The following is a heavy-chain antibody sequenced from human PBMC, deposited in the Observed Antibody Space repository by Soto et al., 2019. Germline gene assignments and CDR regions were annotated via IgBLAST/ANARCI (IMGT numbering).Heavy chain of an antibody. Sequence: QVQLQQWGAGLLKPSETLSLTCAVYGGSLSGYYWTWIRQPPGTGLEWFGEINHSGSTNYTPSLHSLVTRSVDTSKNPFSLKLTSVSSADSALYYCARDKITGLFDYWGQGTLVTVSP. CDR3: ARDKITGLFDY. D-gene: IGHD2-8*02. CDR1: GGSLSGYY. J-gene: IGHJ4*02. CDR2: INHSGST. V-gene: IGHV4-34*01.